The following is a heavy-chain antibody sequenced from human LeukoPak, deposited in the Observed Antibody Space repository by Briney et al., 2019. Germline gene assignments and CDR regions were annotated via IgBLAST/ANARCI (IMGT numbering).Heavy chain of an antibody. V-gene: IGHV3-23*01. D-gene: IGHD6-13*01. Sequence: GGSLRLSCAASGFTVSNNYMSWVRQAPGKGLEWVSSISGNPDTTYYADSVKGRFTISRDNSKNTLYLQMNSLRAEDTAIYYCAKGDSGSWFSGFDYWGQGTLVTVSS. CDR1: GFTVSNNY. J-gene: IGHJ4*02. CDR3: AKGDSGSWFSGFDY. CDR2: ISGNPDTT.